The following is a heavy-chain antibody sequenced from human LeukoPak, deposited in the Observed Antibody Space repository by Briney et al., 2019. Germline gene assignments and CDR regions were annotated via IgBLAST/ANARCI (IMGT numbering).Heavy chain of an antibody. CDR3: AKEFHSKQLAPNWFDP. Sequence: GGSLRLSCAASGFTFSSYEMNWVRQARGKGLEWVSYISSSGSTIYYADCVKGRFTISRDNAKNTLYLQMNSLRDEDTAVYYCAKEFHSKQLAPNWFDPWGKGTLVTVSS. D-gene: IGHD6-13*01. J-gene: IGHJ5*02. CDR2: ISSSGSTI. CDR1: GFTFSSYE. V-gene: IGHV3-48*03.